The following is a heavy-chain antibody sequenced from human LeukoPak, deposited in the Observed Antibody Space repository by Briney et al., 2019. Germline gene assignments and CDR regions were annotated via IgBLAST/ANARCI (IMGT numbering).Heavy chain of an antibody. CDR2: ITSSSSYI. CDR1: GFTVSSNY. CDR3: ARGGTSWTLPNDY. D-gene: IGHD2-2*01. J-gene: IGHJ4*02. V-gene: IGHV3-21*01. Sequence: GGSLRLSCAASGFTVSSNYMSWVRQAPGKGLEWVSSITSSSSYIYYADSVKGRFTISRDNAKNSLYLQMNSLRAEDTAVYYCARGGTSWTLPNDYWGQGTLVTVS.